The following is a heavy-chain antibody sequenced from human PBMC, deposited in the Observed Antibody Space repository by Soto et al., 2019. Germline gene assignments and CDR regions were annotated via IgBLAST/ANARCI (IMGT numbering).Heavy chain of an antibody. CDR3: ARAAGYCSGGSCYLGDNWFDP. V-gene: IGHV1-2*04. CDR1: GYTFTGYY. D-gene: IGHD2-15*01. CDR2: INPNSGGT. J-gene: IGHJ5*02. Sequence: ASVKVSCKASGYTFTGYYMHWVRQAPGQGLEWMGWINPNSGGTNYAQKFQGWVTMTRDTSISTAYMELSRLRSDDTAVYYCARAAGYCSGGSCYLGDNWFDPWGQGTLVTVSS.